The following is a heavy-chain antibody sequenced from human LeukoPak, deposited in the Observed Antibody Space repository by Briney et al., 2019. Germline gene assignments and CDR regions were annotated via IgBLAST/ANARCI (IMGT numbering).Heavy chain of an antibody. Sequence: KSSETLSLTCAVYGGSFSGYYWSWIRQPPGKGLEWIGEINHSGSTNYNPSLKSRVTISVDTSKNQFSLKVSSVTAADTAVYYCARGRLYCTNGVCYIRGTYFDYWGQGTLVTVSS. V-gene: IGHV4-34*01. CDR2: INHSGST. CDR3: ARGRLYCTNGVCYIRGTYFDY. CDR1: GGSFSGYY. D-gene: IGHD2-8*01. J-gene: IGHJ4*02.